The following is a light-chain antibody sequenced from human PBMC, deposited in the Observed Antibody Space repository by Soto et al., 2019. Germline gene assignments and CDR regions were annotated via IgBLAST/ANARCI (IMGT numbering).Light chain of an antibody. J-gene: IGKJ1*01. Sequence: EIVMTQSPATLSVSPGERATLSCRASQSVSNNLAWYQQKPGQAPRLLIYGVSTRATGVPARFSGSGSGTECTLTISTLQSQDPAVYCCQQYNASPLTFGQGTKVEIK. CDR3: QQYNASPLT. CDR2: GVS. CDR1: QSVSNN. V-gene: IGKV3-15*01.